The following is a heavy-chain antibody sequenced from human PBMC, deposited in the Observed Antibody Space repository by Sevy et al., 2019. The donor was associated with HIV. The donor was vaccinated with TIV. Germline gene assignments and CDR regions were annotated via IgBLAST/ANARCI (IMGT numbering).Heavy chain of an antibody. D-gene: IGHD6-19*01. J-gene: IGHJ4*02. CDR3: TSDLAVSVDY. V-gene: IGHV1-69*13. CDR1: GGTCSSSA. CDR2: IFHIFATA. Sequence: ASVKVSCKASGGTCSSSAISWVRQAPGQGLEWMGGIFHIFATANYAQKFQGRLTITADESTCTAYMELSSLRSDDTAVYYCTSDLAVSVDYWGQGTLVTVSS.